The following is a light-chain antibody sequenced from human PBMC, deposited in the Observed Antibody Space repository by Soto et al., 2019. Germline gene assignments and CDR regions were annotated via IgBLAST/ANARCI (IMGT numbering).Light chain of an antibody. Sequence: EILLTQSQGTLSLSPGERATLSCRASQSVPKNYLAWYQQEPGQAPRLLIYGPSSRATGIPDKFSGSGSGTDFTLTISRREPDDLAVYYCSQYASSPQTFARGTKVEIK. CDR2: GPS. V-gene: IGKV3-20*01. CDR3: SQYASSPQT. CDR1: QSVPKNY. J-gene: IGKJ1*01.